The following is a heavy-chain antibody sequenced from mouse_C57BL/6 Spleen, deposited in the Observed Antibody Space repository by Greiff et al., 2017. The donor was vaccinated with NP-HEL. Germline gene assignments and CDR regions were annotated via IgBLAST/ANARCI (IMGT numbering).Heavy chain of an antibody. D-gene: IGHD1-2*01. CDR1: GYTFTSYW. CDR3: ARGGTTAHYTMDD. J-gene: IGHJ4*01. V-gene: IGHV1-69*01. CDR2: IDPSDSYT. Sequence: QVQLQQSGAELVMPGASVKLSCKASGYTFTSYWMHWVKQRPGQGLEWIGEIDPSDSYTNYNQQFKGKSTLTVDKSSSTAYMQLSSLTSEDAAVYYCARGGTTAHYTMDDWGKGTSVTVSS.